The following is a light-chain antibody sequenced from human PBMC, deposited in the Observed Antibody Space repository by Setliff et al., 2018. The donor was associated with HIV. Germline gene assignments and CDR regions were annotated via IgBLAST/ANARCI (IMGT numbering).Light chain of an antibody. CDR2: EDD. CDR3: QSYDSDIVV. CDR1: SGSVASNY. Sequence: NFMLTQPHSVSESPGKTVIISCTRSSGSVASNYVQWYLQRPGSSPTTVIYEDDKRPSGVPDRFSGSLDTSSNSAALTISGLKAEDEADYYCQSYDSDIVVFGGGTKVTVL. J-gene: IGLJ3*02. V-gene: IGLV6-57*01.